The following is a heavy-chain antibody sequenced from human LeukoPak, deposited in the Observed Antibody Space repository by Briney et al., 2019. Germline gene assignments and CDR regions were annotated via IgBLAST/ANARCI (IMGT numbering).Heavy chain of an antibody. V-gene: IGHV3-48*01. D-gene: IGHD6-6*01. CDR3: ARDRVSIAAILVSYYFYD. J-gene: IGHJ4*02. CDR2: ISSSSSNV. CDR1: GFTFSSYS. Sequence: GGALRLSCAASGFTFSSYSMNWVRQALGKGLEWVSYISSSSSNVYDADAVKGRFTISRDNAKNSLYLQMNSLRAEDTAVYYCARDRVSIAAILVSYYFYDWGKRALVSASS.